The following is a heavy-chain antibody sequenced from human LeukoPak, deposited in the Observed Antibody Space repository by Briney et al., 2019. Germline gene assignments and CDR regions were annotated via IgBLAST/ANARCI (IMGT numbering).Heavy chain of an antibody. J-gene: IGHJ6*02. CDR2: IYHSGST. Sequence: PSETLSLTCAVSGGSISSGGYSWSWIRQPPGKGLEWIGYIYHSGSTYYNPSLKSRVTISVDTSKNQFSLKLSSVTAADTAVYYCARGGSRRVVVPAKYYYGMDVWGQGTTVTVSS. V-gene: IGHV4-30-2*01. CDR1: GGSISSGGYS. CDR3: ARGGSRRVVVPAKYYYGMDV. D-gene: IGHD2-2*01.